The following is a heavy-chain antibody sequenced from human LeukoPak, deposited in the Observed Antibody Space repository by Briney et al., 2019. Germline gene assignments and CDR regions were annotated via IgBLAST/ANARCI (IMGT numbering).Heavy chain of an antibody. CDR1: GFTFSSYA. CDR2: ISGSGGST. CDR3: AKDRFGGYNYGGFDY. D-gene: IGHD5-18*01. J-gene: IGHJ4*02. Sequence: GGSLRLSCAASGFTFSSYAMTWVRQAPGKGLEWVSAISGSGGSTYYADSVKGRFTISRDNSKNTLYLQMNSLRAEDTAVYYCAKDRFGGYNYGGFDYWGQGTLVTVSS. V-gene: IGHV3-23*01.